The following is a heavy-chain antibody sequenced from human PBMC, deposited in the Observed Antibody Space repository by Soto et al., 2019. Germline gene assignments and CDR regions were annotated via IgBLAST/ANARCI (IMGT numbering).Heavy chain of an antibody. Sequence: EVQLVESGGGLVKPGGSLRLSCAASGFTFSSYSMNWVRQAPGKGLEWVSSISSGSSYIYYADSVKGRFTITRENAKNSLDLQLNSLRAEDTAVYYCARALYSSSWYLDYWGQGTLVTVSS. CDR2: ISSGSSYI. V-gene: IGHV3-21*01. CDR3: ARALYSSSWYLDY. J-gene: IGHJ4*02. CDR1: GFTFSSYS. D-gene: IGHD6-13*01.